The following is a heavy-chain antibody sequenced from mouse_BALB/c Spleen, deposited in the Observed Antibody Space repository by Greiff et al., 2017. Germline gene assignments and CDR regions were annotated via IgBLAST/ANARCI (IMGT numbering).Heavy chain of an antibody. V-gene: IGHV14-1*02. CDR2: IDPENGNT. CDR1: GFNIKDYY. CDR3: ARRGLYPAWFAY. D-gene: IGHD3-1*01. Sequence: EVQLQQSGAELVRPGALVKLSCKASGFNIKDYYMHWVKQRPEQGLEWIGWIDPENGNTIYDPKFQGKASITADTSSNTAYLQLSSLTSEDTAVYYCARRGLYPAWFAYWGQGTLVTVSA. J-gene: IGHJ3*01.